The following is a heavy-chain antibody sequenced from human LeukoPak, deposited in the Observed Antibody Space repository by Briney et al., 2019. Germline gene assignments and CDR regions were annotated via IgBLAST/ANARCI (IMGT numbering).Heavy chain of an antibody. CDR3: ARGSQSLGYCSGGSCRAKIFDY. D-gene: IGHD2-15*01. J-gene: IGHJ4*02. CDR2: INHSGST. V-gene: IGHV4-34*01. CDR1: GFTFSNAW. Sequence: TGGSLRLSCAASGFTFSNAWMSWVRQAPGKGLEWIGEINHSGSTNYNPSLKSRVTISVDTSKNQFSLKLSSVTAADTAVYYCARGSQSLGYCSGGSCRAKIFDYWGQGTLVTVSS.